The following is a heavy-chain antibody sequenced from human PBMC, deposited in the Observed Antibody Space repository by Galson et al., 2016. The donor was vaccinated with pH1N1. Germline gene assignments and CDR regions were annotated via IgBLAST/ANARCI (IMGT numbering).Heavy chain of an antibody. CDR2: ISKDGNNV. CDR3: ARSRDFSFDY. D-gene: IGHD4-11*01. V-gene: IGHV3-30*04. J-gene: IGHJ4*02. CDR1: GFTLSCCA. Sequence: ASGFTLSCCAMHWVRQAPGKGLECVALISKDGNNVYYADSVKGRFTISRDSSNNTLYLQMNSLRTEDTAIYYCARSRDFSFDYWGQGALVIVAS.